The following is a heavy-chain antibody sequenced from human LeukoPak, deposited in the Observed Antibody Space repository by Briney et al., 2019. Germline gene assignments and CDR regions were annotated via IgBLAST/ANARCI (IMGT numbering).Heavy chain of an antibody. CDR3: AKSFAGGGSCYLAIDY. CDR1: GLTFRYYS. CDR2: ISSSSSSE. D-gene: IGHD2-15*01. J-gene: IGHJ4*02. Sequence: GGSLRLSCAASGLTFRYYSMNWVGQAPGKGLDWVSTISSSSSSEYYADSVKGRFTISRDNAKNSLYLQMNSLRAEDTAVYYCAKSFAGGGSCYLAIDYWGQGTLVTVSS. V-gene: IGHV3-21*04.